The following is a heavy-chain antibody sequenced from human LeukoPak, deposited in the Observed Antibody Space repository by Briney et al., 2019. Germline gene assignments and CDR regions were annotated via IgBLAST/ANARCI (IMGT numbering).Heavy chain of an antibody. CDR3: ATNKRPNYYYYMDV. V-gene: IGHV4-59*01. J-gene: IGHJ6*03. D-gene: IGHD2-8*01. CDR1: GGSFSSYY. Sequence: SETLSRTCAVYGGSFSSYYWSWIRQPPGKGLEWIGYIYYSGSTNYNPSLKSRVTISVDTSKNQFALKLSSVTAADTAVYYCATNKRPNYYYYMDVWGKGTTVTISS. CDR2: IYYSGST.